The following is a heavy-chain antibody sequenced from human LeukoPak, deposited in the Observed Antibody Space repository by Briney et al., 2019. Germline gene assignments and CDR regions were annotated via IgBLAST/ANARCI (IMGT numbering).Heavy chain of an antibody. CDR1: GFTFSSYA. J-gene: IGHJ4*02. CDR2: VNSDESTT. V-gene: IGHV3-74*01. Sequence: PGGSLRLSCAASGFTFSSYAMHWVRQSPGKGLVWVSRVNSDESTTTYADSVRGRFTISRDNAKSTLFLQMNSLSADDTALYYCAGVRGYAAHFDFWGQGIPVTVSS. D-gene: IGHD6-25*01. CDR3: AGVRGYAAHFDF.